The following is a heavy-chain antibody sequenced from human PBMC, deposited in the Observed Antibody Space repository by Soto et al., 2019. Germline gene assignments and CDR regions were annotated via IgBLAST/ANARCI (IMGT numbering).Heavy chain of an antibody. J-gene: IGHJ4*01. CDR2: ISAYNGNT. Sequence: ASVKVSCKASGYTFTSYDISWVRQAPGQGLEWMGWISAYNGNTINAQKFQGRVTLTTDTSTSTAYMALTSLTSDDTAVYYCARDLDTATYFDYWGHGTLVTVSS. CDR1: GYTFTSYD. D-gene: IGHD5-18*01. CDR3: ARDLDTATYFDY. V-gene: IGHV1-18*01.